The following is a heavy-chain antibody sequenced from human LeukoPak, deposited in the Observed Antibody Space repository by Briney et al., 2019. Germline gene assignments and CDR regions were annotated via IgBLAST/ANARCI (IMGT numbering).Heavy chain of an antibody. CDR1: GFTFRSYA. CDR2: MYSGGST. Sequence: GGSLRLSCAASGFTFRSYAMSWVRQAPGKGLEWVSVMYSGGSTFYAESVKGRFIISRDNSKNTLYLQMNSLRADDTAVYYCASGYDSSGLFDYWGQGTLVTVSS. CDR3: ASGYDSSGLFDY. J-gene: IGHJ4*02. D-gene: IGHD3-22*01. V-gene: IGHV3-53*01.